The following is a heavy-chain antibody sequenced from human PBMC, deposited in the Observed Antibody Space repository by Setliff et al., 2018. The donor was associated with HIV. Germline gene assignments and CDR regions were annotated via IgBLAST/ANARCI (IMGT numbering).Heavy chain of an antibody. J-gene: IGHJ5*02. CDR3: ARDGGKTYQLPTPSWFDP. V-gene: IGHV3-21*01. CDR1: GFTFSSYS. CDR2: ISSSSSYI. Sequence: LRLSCAASGFTFSSYSMNWVRQAPGKGLEWVSSISSSSSYIYYADSVKGRFTISRDNAKNSLYLQMNSLRAEDTAVYYCARDGGKTYQLPTPSWFDPWGQGTLVTVSS. D-gene: IGHD2-2*01.